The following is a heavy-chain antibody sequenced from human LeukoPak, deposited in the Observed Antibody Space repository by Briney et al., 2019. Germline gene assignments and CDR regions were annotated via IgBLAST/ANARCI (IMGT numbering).Heavy chain of an antibody. CDR1: GGTFSSYA. Sequence: ASVKVSCKASGGTFSSYAISWVRQAPGQGLEWMGWINTNTGNPTYAQGFTGRFVFSLDTSVSTAYLQISSLKAEDTAVYYCARSYGSGSLDFYYYYYGMDVWGQGTTVTVSS. J-gene: IGHJ6*02. CDR2: INTNTGNP. D-gene: IGHD3-10*01. V-gene: IGHV7-4-1*02. CDR3: ARSYGSGSLDFYYYYYGMDV.